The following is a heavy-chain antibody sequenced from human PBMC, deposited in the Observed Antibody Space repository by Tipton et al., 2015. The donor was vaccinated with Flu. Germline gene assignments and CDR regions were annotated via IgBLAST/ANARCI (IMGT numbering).Heavy chain of an antibody. J-gene: IGHJ4*02. D-gene: IGHD3-22*01. CDR1: GGSISSYY. CDR3: AREGYGRSDYFFGGYFLGY. V-gene: IGHV4-59*01. CDR2: IYYSGIT. Sequence: GLVKPSETLSLTCTVSGGSISSYYWTWIRQPPGKGLEWIGYIYYSGITDYTPSLKSRVTISLDTSKNQFSLKLTSVTAADTAVYYCAREGYGRSDYFFGGYFLGYWGQGTLVTVSS.